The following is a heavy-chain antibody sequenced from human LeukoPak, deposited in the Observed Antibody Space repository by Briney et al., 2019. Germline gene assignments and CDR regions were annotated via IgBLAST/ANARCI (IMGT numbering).Heavy chain of an antibody. Sequence: SGPALVKPTQTLTLTCTFSGFSLSTSGMCVSWIRQPPGKALEWLARIDWDDDKYYSTSLKTRLTIAKDTSKNQVVLTMTNMDPVDTATYYCARAGDSSSWSIFDYWGQGTLVTVSS. CDR2: IDWDDDK. D-gene: IGHD6-13*01. CDR1: GFSLSTSGMC. CDR3: ARAGDSSSWSIFDY. V-gene: IGHV2-70*11. J-gene: IGHJ4*02.